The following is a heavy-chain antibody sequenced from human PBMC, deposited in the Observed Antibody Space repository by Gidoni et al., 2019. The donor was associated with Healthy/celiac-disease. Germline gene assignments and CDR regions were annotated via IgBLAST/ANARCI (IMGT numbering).Heavy chain of an antibody. D-gene: IGHD3-3*01. CDR3: AKDPRRITIFGVVTHYGMDV. J-gene: IGHJ6*02. V-gene: IGHV3-30*18. CDR2: ISYDGSNK. CDR1: GFTFSRYG. Sequence: QVQLVESGGGVVQPGRSLRLSCAASGFTFSRYGMHWVRQAPGKGLEWVAVISYDGSNKYYADSVKGRFTISRDNSKNTLYLQMNSLRAEDTAVYYCAKDPRRITIFGVVTHYGMDVWGQGTTVTVSS.